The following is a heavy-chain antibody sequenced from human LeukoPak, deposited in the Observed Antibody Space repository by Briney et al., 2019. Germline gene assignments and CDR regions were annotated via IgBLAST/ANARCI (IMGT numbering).Heavy chain of an antibody. CDR1: GGSISNYY. V-gene: IGHV4-4*07. J-gene: IGHJ4*02. Sequence: SETLSLTCTVSGGSISNYYWSWIRQPAGKGLEWIRRIYTSGSTNYNPSLKSRVTMSVDTSKNQFSLKLSSVTAADTAVYYCARAGGFWSGNYFDYWGQGTLVTVSS. CDR2: IYTSGST. D-gene: IGHD3-3*01. CDR3: ARAGGFWSGNYFDY.